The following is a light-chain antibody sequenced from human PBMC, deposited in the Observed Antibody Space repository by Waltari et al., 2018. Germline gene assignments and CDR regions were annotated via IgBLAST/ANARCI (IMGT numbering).Light chain of an antibody. CDR1: RSDAGGYDY. CDR2: DVS. V-gene: IGLV2-14*03. CDR3: GSYTSRTTLA. J-gene: IGLJ1*01. Sequence: QSALTQPASVSGSPGQEITIPCTGTRSDAGGYDYVSWYQQHPGKAPKLMLYDVSNRPLEVSHRFSGSKSGNTASLTISGLQADDEAEYYCGSYTSRTTLAFGTGTKVTVL.